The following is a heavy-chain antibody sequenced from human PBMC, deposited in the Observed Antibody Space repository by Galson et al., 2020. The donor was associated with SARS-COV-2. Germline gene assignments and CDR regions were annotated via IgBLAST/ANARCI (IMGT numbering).Heavy chain of an antibody. CDR1: GYTFTSYG. CDR2: ISAYNGNT. V-gene: IGHV1-18*01. D-gene: IGHD3-9*01. J-gene: IGHJ4*02. Sequence: ASVTVSCKASGYTFTSYGISWVRQAPGQGLEWMGWISAYNGNTDYAQNLQGRVTMTTDTSTSTAYMELRSLRSDDTAVYYCARDRGGYYDILTGYYESICYFDYWGQGTLVTVSS. CDR3: ARDRGGYYDILTGYYESICYFDY.